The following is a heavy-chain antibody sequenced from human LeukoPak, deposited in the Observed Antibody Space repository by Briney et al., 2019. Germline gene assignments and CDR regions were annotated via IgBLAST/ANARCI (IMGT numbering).Heavy chain of an antibody. D-gene: IGHD3-3*01. Sequence: ASVKVSCKASGYTFTGYYMHWVRQAPGQGLEWMGWFNPNSGGTNYAQKFQSRVTMTRDTSISTAYMELSRLRSDDTAVYYCARAFGGYDFWSGRRTYYYYMDVWGKGTTVTVSS. V-gene: IGHV1-2*02. CDR2: FNPNSGGT. CDR1: GYTFTGYY. J-gene: IGHJ6*03. CDR3: ARAFGGYDFWSGRRTYYYYMDV.